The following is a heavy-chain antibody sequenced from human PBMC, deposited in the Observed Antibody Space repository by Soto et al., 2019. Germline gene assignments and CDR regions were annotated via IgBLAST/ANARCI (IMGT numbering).Heavy chain of an antibody. CDR1: GFTVSNNY. Sequence: EVQLVESGGGLVQPGGSLRLSCAASGFTVSNNYMSWVRQAPGKGLEWVSLIYSAGSTYYADSVKGRFTISRDNSKNTLYLQRTSLRAEDTAVYYCAGNSHKVYWGQGTLVTVSS. J-gene: IGHJ4*02. V-gene: IGHV3-66*01. CDR3: AGNSHKVY. CDR2: IYSAGST. D-gene: IGHD1-26*01.